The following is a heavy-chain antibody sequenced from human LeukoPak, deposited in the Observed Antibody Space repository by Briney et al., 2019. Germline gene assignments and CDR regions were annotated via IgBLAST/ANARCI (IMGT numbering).Heavy chain of an antibody. CDR3: AKESHIVVVVAATVFDY. CDR2: IRYDGSNK. Sequence: GGSLRLSCAASGFTFSSYGMHWVRQAPGKGLEWVAFIRYDGSNKYYADSVKGRFTISRDNSKNTLYLQMNSLRAEDTAVYYCAKESHIVVVVAATVFDYWGQGTLVTVSS. J-gene: IGHJ4*02. D-gene: IGHD2-15*01. CDR1: GFTFSSYG. V-gene: IGHV3-30*02.